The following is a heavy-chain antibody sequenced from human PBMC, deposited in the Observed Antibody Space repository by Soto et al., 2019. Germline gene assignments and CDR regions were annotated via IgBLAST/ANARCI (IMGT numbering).Heavy chain of an antibody. D-gene: IGHD1-20*01. V-gene: IGHV1-3*01. CDR1: GYTFTSYA. J-gene: IGHJ4*02. CDR2: INAGNGNT. CDR3: ARGLNLYYFDY. Sequence: QVQLVQSGAEVKKPGASVKVSCKASGYTFTSYAMQWVRQAPGQRLEWMGWINAGNGNTKYSQKFQGRVTITRDTSASTAYMELSSLRSEDTAVYYCARGLNLYYFDYWGQGTLVTVSS.